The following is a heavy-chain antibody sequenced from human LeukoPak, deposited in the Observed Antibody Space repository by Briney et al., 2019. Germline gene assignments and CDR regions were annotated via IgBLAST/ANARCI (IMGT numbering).Heavy chain of an antibody. V-gene: IGHV7-4-1*02. CDR3: ARESGPILGLWSTVDY. CDR2: INTNTGNP. CDR1: GYTFTSYA. D-gene: IGHD5-18*01. Sequence: ASVKVSCKASGYTFTSYAMNWVRQAPGQGLEWMGWINTNTGNPTYAQGFTGRFGFSLDTSVSTAYLQISSLKVEDTAIYYCARESGPILGLWSTVDYWGQGTLVTVSS. J-gene: IGHJ4*02.